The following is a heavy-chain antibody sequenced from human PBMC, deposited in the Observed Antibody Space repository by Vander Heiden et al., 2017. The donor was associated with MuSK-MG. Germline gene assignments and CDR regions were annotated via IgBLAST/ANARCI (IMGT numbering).Heavy chain of an antibody. V-gene: IGHV1-24*01. CDR3: ATDRDSSSWPNWFDP. Sequence: QVQLVQSGAEVKKPGASVKVSCKVSGSTLPELSMHWVRQAPGKGLEWMGGFDHEDGETIYAQKFQGRVTMTEDTSTDTAYMELSSLRSEDTAVYYCATDRDSSSWPNWFDPWGQGTLVTVSS. D-gene: IGHD6-13*01. CDR1: GSTLPELS. J-gene: IGHJ5*02. CDR2: FDHEDGET.